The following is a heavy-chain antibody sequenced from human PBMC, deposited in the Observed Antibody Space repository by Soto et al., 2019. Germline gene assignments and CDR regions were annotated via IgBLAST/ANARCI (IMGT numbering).Heavy chain of an antibody. D-gene: IGHD4-17*01. CDR3: ASSWGDYRYFNS. Sequence: EVQLVESGGGLVQPGGSLRLSCAASGFTFSDHYMDWVRQAPGKGLEWVGRTRNKGNSYTTEYAASVKGRFTISRDDSRSARELQMSSLKADDTAGDYCASSWGDYRYFNSWGQGTLVTVSS. CDR1: GFTFSDHY. CDR2: TRNKGNSYTT. V-gene: IGHV3-72*01. J-gene: IGHJ4*02.